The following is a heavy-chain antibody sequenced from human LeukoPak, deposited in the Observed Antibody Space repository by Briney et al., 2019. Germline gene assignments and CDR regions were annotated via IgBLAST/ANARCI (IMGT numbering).Heavy chain of an antibody. V-gene: IGHV1-2*02. CDR3: ARDVVTPTEYFDY. CDR2: INPNSGGT. CDR1: GYTFTGYY. J-gene: IGHJ4*02. D-gene: IGHD4-23*01. Sequence: GASVKVSCKASGYTFTGYYMHWVRQAPGQGLEWMGWINPNSGGTNYAQKFQGRVTMTRDTSISTAYMELSRLRSDDTAVYYCARDVVTPTEYFDYWGQGTLVTVSS.